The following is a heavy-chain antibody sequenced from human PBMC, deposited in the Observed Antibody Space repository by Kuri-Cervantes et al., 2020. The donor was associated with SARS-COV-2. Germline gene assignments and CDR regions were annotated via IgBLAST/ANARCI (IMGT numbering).Heavy chain of an antibody. CDR2: INPNSGGT. Sequence: ASVKVSCKASGYTFTGYYMHWLRQAPGQGLEWMGWINPNSGGTNYAQKFQGWVTMTRDTSISTAYMELSRLRSDDTAVYYCARDRRVCSGGSCYYYYYGMDVWGQGTTVTVSS. V-gene: IGHV1-2*04. CDR1: GYTFTGYY. J-gene: IGHJ6*02. CDR3: ARDRRVCSGGSCYYYYYGMDV. D-gene: IGHD2-15*01.